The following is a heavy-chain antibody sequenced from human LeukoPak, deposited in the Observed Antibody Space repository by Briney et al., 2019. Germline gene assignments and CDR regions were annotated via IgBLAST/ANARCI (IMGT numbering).Heavy chain of an antibody. Sequence: PSETLSLTCTVSGGSITSMSHYWGWLRQPPGKGLEWIGTISYSGSMHYNPSLKSRVTISVDTSKNQFSLRLNSVTAADTAVFYCARYSGYQMYNWFDPWGQGTLVTVSS. CDR1: GGSITSMSHY. D-gene: IGHD5-12*01. CDR3: ARYSGYQMYNWFDP. CDR2: ISYSGSM. V-gene: IGHV4-39*01. J-gene: IGHJ5*02.